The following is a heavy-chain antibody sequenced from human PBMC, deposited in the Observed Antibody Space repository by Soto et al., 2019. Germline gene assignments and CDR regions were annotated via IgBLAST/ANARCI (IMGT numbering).Heavy chain of an antibody. Sequence: EVQLLESGGGVVQPGASLRLSCGASGFTFSTYGMAWVRLAPGRGLDYLSAISPSATSTYYSDSVKGRFTISRDNSKNTLYLQLSSVRAEDTAIYYCSKTRPRGGGYGDWYFDLWGRGTLVTVSS. CDR1: GFTFSTYG. V-gene: IGHV3-23*01. CDR3: SKTRPRGGGYGDWYFDL. CDR2: ISPSATST. D-gene: IGHD5-12*01. J-gene: IGHJ2*01.